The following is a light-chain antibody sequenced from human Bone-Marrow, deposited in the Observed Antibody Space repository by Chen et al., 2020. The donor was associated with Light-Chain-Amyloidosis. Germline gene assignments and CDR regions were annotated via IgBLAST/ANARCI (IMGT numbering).Light chain of an antibody. CDR2: RDT. CDR3: QSADSSGTYEVI. CDR1: DLPTKY. V-gene: IGLV3-25*03. J-gene: IGLJ2*01. Sequence: SELSQPPSVSVSPGLPARITCSGDDLPTKYAYWYQQKPGQAPVLVIHRDTERPSGISERFSGSSSGTTATLTISGVQAEDEADYHCQSADSSGTYEVIFGGGTKLTVL.